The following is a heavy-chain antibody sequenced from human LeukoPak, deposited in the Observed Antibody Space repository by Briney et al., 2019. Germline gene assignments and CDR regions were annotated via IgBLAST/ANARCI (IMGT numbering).Heavy chain of an antibody. Sequence: ASVKVSCKASGYTFTGYYMHWVRQAPGQGLEWMGWITPFNGNTNYAQKFQDRVTITRDRSMSTAYMELSSLRSEDTAMYYCSGGDAGDYYYGMDVWGQGTTVTVSS. CDR1: GYTFTGYY. CDR3: SGGDAGDYYYGMDV. J-gene: IGHJ6*02. V-gene: IGHV1-45*02. D-gene: IGHD2-21*02. CDR2: ITPFNGNT.